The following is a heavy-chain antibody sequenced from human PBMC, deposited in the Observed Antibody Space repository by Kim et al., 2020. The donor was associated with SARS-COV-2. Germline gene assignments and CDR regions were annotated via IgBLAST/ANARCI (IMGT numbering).Heavy chain of an antibody. CDR3: AREEVLEQQLVTGPTKNFDY. V-gene: IGHV1-69*13. Sequence: SVKVSCKASGGTFSSYAISWVRQAPGQGLEWMGGIIPIFGTANYAQKFQGRVTITADESTSTAYMELSSLRSEDTAVYYCAREEVLEQQLVTGPTKNFDYWGQGTLVTVSS. D-gene: IGHD6-13*01. J-gene: IGHJ4*02. CDR1: GGTFSSYA. CDR2: IIPIFGTA.